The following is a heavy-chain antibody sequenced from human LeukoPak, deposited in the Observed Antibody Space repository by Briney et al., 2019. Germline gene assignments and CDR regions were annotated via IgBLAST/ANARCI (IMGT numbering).Heavy chain of an antibody. Sequence: SETLSLTCTVSGGSISSYYWSWIRQPPGKGLEWIGYIYYSGSTNYNPSLKSRVTISVDTSKNQFSLKLSSVTAADTAVYYCARHMGIAARLDIWGQGTMVTVSS. CDR1: GGSISSYY. V-gene: IGHV4-59*08. D-gene: IGHD6-6*01. J-gene: IGHJ3*02. CDR3: ARHMGIAARLDI. CDR2: IYYSGST.